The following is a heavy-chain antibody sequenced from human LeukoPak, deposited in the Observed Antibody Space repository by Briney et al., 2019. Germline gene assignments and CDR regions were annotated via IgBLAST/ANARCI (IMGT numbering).Heavy chain of an antibody. J-gene: IGHJ5*02. CDR1: GGSISSGDYY. D-gene: IGHD4-17*01. CDR2: IYYSGST. Sequence: SETLSLTCTVSGGSISSGDYYWSWIRQPPGKGLEWIGDIYYSGSTYYNPSLKSRVTISVDTSKNQFSLKLSSVTAADTAVYYCAREDGDSNWFDPWGQGTLVTVSS. V-gene: IGHV4-30-4*01. CDR3: AREDGDSNWFDP.